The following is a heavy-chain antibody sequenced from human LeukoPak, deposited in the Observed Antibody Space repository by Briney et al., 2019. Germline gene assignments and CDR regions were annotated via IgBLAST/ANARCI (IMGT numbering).Heavy chain of an antibody. V-gene: IGHV4-30-2*01. CDR3: ARAFIAAAGPEGYFDY. J-gene: IGHJ4*02. CDR1: GGSISSGGYY. CDR2: IYHSGST. Sequence: SETLSLTCTVSGGSISSGGYYWSWIRQPPGKGLEWIGYIYHSGSTYYNPSLKSRVTISVDRSKNQFSLKLSSVTAADTAVYYCARAFIAAAGPEGYFDYWGQGTLVTVSS. D-gene: IGHD6-13*01.